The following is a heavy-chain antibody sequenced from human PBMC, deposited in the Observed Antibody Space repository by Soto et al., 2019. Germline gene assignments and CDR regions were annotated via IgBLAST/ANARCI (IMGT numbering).Heavy chain of an antibody. CDR2: ISGSGGTT. CDR1: GFTFSSYA. J-gene: IGHJ4*02. V-gene: IGHV3-23*01. D-gene: IGHD2-21*02. Sequence: EVQLLESGGGLVQPGGSLRLSCAASGFTFSSYAMSWVRQAPGRGLEWVSAISGSGGTTYYGDSVRGRFTVSRDNSRDTLYLQMNSLRADDTALYYCARNCGGDCYTNFDYRGKGTLVTVSS. CDR3: ARNCGGDCYTNFDY.